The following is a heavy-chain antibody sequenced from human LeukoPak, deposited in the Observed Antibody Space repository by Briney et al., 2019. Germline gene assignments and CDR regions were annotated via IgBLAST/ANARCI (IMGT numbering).Heavy chain of an antibody. V-gene: IGHV1-2*02. D-gene: IGHD5-12*01. CDR2: INTNNGGT. Sequence: ASVTVSCKASGYTFTGYYIHWVRQAPGQGLEWMGWINTNNGGTNYAQKFQGRVNMTRDTSISTDYMELNRLTSDDTAVYYCARDKYTGYETFDYWGQGTPVTVSS. CDR1: GYTFTGYY. CDR3: ARDKYTGYETFDY. J-gene: IGHJ4*02.